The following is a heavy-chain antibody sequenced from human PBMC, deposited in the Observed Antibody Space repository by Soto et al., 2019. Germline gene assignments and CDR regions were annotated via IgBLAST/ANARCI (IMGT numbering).Heavy chain of an antibody. CDR3: ATGDWSRTNNFDT. Sequence: NLLESGGGLVKPGGSLRLSCEGSGFLFSHYYMSWIRQGPEKRLELVAYISSNSTAFYYEDSVKGRFTVSKDDAKKSVFLQMTSVKSDDTATYYCATGDWSRTNNFDTWGQGTQVIVSA. CDR2: ISSNSTAF. D-gene: IGHD2-2*01. V-gene: IGHV3-11*01. CDR1: GFLFSHYY. J-gene: IGHJ5*02.